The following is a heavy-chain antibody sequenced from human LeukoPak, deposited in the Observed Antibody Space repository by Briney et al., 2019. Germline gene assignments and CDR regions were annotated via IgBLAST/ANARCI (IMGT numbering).Heavy chain of an antibody. CDR3: ARHHRNSSSWYRKGARFDP. V-gene: IGHV4-34*01. Sequence: SETLSLTCAVYGGSFSGYYWSWIRQPPGKGLEWIGEINHIGRTNYNPSLKSRVTISVDTSKNHFSLKLSSVTAADTAVCYCARHHRNSSSWYRKGARFDPWGQGTLVTVSS. CDR2: INHIGRT. D-gene: IGHD6-13*01. CDR1: GGSFSGYY. J-gene: IGHJ5*02.